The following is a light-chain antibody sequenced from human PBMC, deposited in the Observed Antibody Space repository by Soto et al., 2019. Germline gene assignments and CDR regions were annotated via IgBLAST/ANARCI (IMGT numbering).Light chain of an antibody. Sequence: QSVLTQPASVSGSPGQSITISCTGTSSDVGGYDFVSWYQHHPGKAPKLIIYEVSTRPSGVSNRSSGSKSGNTASLTISGVQADDEADYYCSSYTSDWGVFGTGTKVTVL. CDR3: SSYTSDWGV. V-gene: IGLV2-14*01. CDR1: SSDVGGYDF. CDR2: EVS. J-gene: IGLJ1*01.